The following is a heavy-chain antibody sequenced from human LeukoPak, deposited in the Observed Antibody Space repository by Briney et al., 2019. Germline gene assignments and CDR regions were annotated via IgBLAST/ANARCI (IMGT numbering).Heavy chain of an antibody. V-gene: IGHV4-39*01. Sequence: ETLSLTCTVSGGSISSSSYYWGWIRQPPGKGLEWIGSIYYSGSTYYNPSLKSRVTISVDTSKNQFSLKLSSVTAADTAVYYCASHYYYYMDVWGKGTTVTVSS. CDR1: GGSISSSSYY. J-gene: IGHJ6*03. CDR2: IYYSGST. CDR3: ASHYYYYMDV.